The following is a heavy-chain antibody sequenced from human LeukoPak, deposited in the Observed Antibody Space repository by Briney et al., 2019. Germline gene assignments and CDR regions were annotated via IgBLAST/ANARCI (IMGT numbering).Heavy chain of an antibody. CDR3: ARVRSLYIVGATAFDY. Sequence: PGGSLRLSCAASGFTFSSYSMNWVRQAPGKGLEWVSSISSSSSYIYYADSVKGRFTISRDNAKNSLYLQMNSLRAEDTAVYYCARVRSLYIVGATAFDYWGQGTLVTVSS. CDR1: GFTFSSYS. CDR2: ISSSSSYI. V-gene: IGHV3-21*01. J-gene: IGHJ4*02. D-gene: IGHD1-26*01.